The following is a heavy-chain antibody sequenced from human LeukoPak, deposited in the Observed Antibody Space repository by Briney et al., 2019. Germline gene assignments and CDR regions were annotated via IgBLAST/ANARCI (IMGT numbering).Heavy chain of an antibody. CDR3: AKDLSLWEQQLVHLDY. CDR1: GFTFSSYA. V-gene: IGHV3-23*01. J-gene: IGHJ4*02. CDR2: ISGSGGST. D-gene: IGHD6-13*01. Sequence: GGSLRLSCAASGFTFSSYAMSWVRQAPGKGLEWVSAISGSGGSTYYADSVKGRFTISRDNSKNTLYLQMNSLRAEDTAVYYCAKDLSLWEQQLVHLDYWGQGTLVTVSS.